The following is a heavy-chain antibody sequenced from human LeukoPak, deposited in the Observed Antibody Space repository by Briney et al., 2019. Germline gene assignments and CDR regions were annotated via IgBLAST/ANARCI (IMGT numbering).Heavy chain of an antibody. J-gene: IGHJ4*02. D-gene: IGHD5-12*01. CDR2: ISDSGSA. V-gene: IGHV4-59*01. Sequence: SETLSLTCAVSGGSISKYYWTWIPDPPGKGLERIRHISDSGSANYNPSLKSRVPISGDTSKNQVSLHLGSVTAADTAVYYCATDKGYHYYWGQGTLVTVSS. CDR1: GGSISKYY. CDR3: ATDKGYHYY.